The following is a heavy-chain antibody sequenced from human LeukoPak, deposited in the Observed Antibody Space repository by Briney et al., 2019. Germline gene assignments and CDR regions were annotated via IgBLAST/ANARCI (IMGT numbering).Heavy chain of an antibody. D-gene: IGHD3-10*01. CDR1: GFTFSNAW. CDR3: TTDYGSGSYHYFNY. V-gene: IGHV3-15*01. Sequence: PGGSLRLSCAASGFTFSNAWMSWVRQAPNKGLEWVGRSKTKTDGGTTDYAAPVKGRFTISRDDSKDTLYLQTNSLKSEDTAVYYCTTDYGSGSYHYFNYWGQGTLVTVSS. CDR2: SKTKTDGGTT. J-gene: IGHJ4*02.